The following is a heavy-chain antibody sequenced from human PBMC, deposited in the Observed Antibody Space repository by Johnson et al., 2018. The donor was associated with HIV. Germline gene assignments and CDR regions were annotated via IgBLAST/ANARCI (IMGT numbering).Heavy chain of an antibody. CDR2: ISSDGSNK. Sequence: QVQLVESGGGVDQPGRSLRLSCAASGFTFSSYGMHWVRQAPGKGLEWVAFISSDGSNKYYADSVKGRFTISRDNSKNTLYLQMNSLRAEDTAVYYCAKHPEAFDIWGQGTMVTVSS. CDR1: GFTFSSYG. J-gene: IGHJ3*02. CDR3: AKHPEAFDI. V-gene: IGHV3-30*18.